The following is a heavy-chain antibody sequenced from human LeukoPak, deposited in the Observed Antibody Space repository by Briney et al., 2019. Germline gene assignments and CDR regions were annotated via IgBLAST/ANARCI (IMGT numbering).Heavy chain of an antibody. V-gene: IGHV4-61*02. J-gene: IGHJ5*02. Sequence: PSQTLSLTCTVSGGSISSGSYYWSWIRQPAGKGLEWIGRIYTSGSTNYNPSLKSRVTISVDTSKNQFSLKLSSVTAADTAVYYCARDLGLLWSGEGGRDNWFDPWGQGTLVTVSS. CDR1: GGSISSGSYY. CDR3: ARDLGLLWSGEGGRDNWFDP. D-gene: IGHD3-10*01. CDR2: IYTSGST.